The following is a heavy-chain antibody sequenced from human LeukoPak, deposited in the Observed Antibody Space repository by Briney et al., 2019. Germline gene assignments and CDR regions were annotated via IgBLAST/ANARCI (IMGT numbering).Heavy chain of an antibody. CDR3: TRIGYSSSWSGDY. Sequence: PGGSLRLSCAASGFTLSSYAMHWVRQAPGKVLVWVAVISYDGSNKYYADSVKGRFSISRDNSKSTLYLRMNSLRVEDTAIYYCTRIGYSSSWSGDYWGQGTLVTVSS. J-gene: IGHJ4*02. CDR1: GFTLSSYA. V-gene: IGHV3-30*04. D-gene: IGHD6-13*01. CDR2: ISYDGSNK.